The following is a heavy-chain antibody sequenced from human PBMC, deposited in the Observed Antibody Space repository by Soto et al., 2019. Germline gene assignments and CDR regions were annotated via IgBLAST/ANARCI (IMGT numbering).Heavy chain of an antibody. J-gene: IGHJ4*02. CDR1: GFTFSSYA. CDR3: ARATTDVYSSGVY. D-gene: IGHD6-19*01. Sequence: GGSVRLSCAASGFTFSSYAMHWVRQAPGEGLEWVAVISYDGSNKYYADSVKGRFTISRDNSKNTLYLQMNSLRAEDTAVYYCARATTDVYSSGVYWGQGTLVTVSS. V-gene: IGHV3-30-3*01. CDR2: ISYDGSNK.